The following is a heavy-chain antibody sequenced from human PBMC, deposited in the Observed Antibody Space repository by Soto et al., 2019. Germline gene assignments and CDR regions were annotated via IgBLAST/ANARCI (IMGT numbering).Heavy chain of an antibody. CDR3: ARAAPRYCSGGSCYSGIDY. D-gene: IGHD2-15*01. CDR2: INHSGST. CDR1: GGSFSGYY. J-gene: IGHJ4*02. Sequence: SETLSLTCAVYGGSFSGYYWSWIRQPPGKGLEWIGEINHSGSTNYNPSLKSRVTISVDTSKNQFSLKLSSVTAADTAVYYCARAAPRYCSGGSCYSGIDYWGQGTLVAVS. V-gene: IGHV4-34*01.